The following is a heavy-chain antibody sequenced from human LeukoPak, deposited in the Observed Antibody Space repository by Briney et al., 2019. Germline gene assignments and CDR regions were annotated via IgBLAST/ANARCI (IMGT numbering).Heavy chain of an antibody. Sequence: GGSLRLSCAASGFTFSNYAMMWVRQAPGKGLEWVADIKRDESEQHYVDSVKGRFTISRDNAKNSLYLQMNSLRAEDTAVYYCALNMVGGQIFDFWGQGTLVTVSS. V-gene: IGHV3-7*01. CDR3: ALNMVGGQIFDF. CDR2: IKRDESEQ. J-gene: IGHJ4*02. CDR1: GFTFSNYA. D-gene: IGHD3-10*01.